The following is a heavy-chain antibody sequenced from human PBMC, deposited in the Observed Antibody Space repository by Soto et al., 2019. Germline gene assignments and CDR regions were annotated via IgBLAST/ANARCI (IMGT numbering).Heavy chain of an antibody. Sequence: ASVKVSCKASGYTFTRYAIHWVRQAPGQGLEWMGWINAGSGSSRYSQNFQGRVTITRDTSASTAYMELSSLRSEDTAVYYCARAGAGPPYYYYGMDVWGQGTTVTVSS. D-gene: IGHD6-13*01. CDR3: ARAGAGPPYYYYGMDV. J-gene: IGHJ6*02. CDR1: GYTFTRYA. CDR2: INAGSGSS. V-gene: IGHV1-3*01.